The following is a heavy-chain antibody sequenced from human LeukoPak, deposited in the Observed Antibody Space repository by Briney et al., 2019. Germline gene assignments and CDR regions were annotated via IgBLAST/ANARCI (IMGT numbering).Heavy chain of an antibody. V-gene: IGHV4-39*01. J-gene: IGHJ4*02. CDR1: GGSISSGSYY. CDR2: MYYSGAT. CDR3: ARHPPRDGSAFDY. Sequence: SSETLSLTCTVSGGSISSGSYYWGWIRQPPGKGLEWIASMYYSGATLYSPSLKSRVTISVDTSKNQLSLKLGSVTAADTAVYYCARHPPRDGSAFDYWGQGTLVTVSS.